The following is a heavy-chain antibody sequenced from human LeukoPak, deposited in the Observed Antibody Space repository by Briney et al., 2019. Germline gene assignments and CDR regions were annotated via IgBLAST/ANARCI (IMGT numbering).Heavy chain of an antibody. CDR1: GGSFSGYY. V-gene: IGHV4-34*01. CDR2: INHSGST. CDR3: ARDPIAVAGNYFDY. D-gene: IGHD6-19*01. J-gene: IGHJ4*02. Sequence: SEILSLTCAVYGGSFSGYYWSWIRQPPGKGLEWIGEINHSGSTNYNPSLKSRVTISVDTSKNQFSLKLSSVTAADTAVYYCARDPIAVAGNYFDYWGQGTLVTVSS.